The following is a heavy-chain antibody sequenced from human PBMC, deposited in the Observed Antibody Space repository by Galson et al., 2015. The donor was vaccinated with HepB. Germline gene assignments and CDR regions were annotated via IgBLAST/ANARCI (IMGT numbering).Heavy chain of an antibody. D-gene: IGHD3-3*02. CDR2: VSYDGNTK. CDR1: GFTFSTYA. CDR3: ARVEAISAGGPYYDGMDV. V-gene: IGHV3-30-3*01. J-gene: IGHJ6*02. Sequence: SLRLSCAASGFTFSTYAMHWVRQAPGKGLEWVALVSYDGNTKYYADSVKGRFTISRDNSKNTLYLQMSSLRAEDTALYYCARVEAISAGGPYYDGMDVWGQGTAVTVSS.